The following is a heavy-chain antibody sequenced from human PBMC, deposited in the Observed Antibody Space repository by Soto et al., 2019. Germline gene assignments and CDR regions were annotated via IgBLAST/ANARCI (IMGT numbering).Heavy chain of an antibody. Sequence: SGPTLVNPTETLTLTCTFSGFSLTTTGVGVGWIRQPPGKALEWLAVVFWDGGERYSPSLKSRVTITKDTSKDQVVFTMTNMDPADTATYYCTQVYGSGSWGWYFHSWGQGTLVTVSS. CDR2: VFWDGGE. V-gene: IGHV2-5*02. D-gene: IGHD1-26*01. CDR3: TQVYGSGSWGWYFHS. J-gene: IGHJ4*02. CDR1: GFSLTTTGVG.